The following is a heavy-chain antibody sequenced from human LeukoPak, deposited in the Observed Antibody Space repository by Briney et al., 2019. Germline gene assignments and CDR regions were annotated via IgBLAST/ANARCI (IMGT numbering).Heavy chain of an antibody. CDR1: GFTLSSYW. CDR2: IKQDGSEK. D-gene: IGHD3-3*01. CDR3: ARELNDFWSGYYY. J-gene: IGHJ4*02. Sequence: GGSLRLSCAASGFTLSSYWMSWVRQAPGKGLEWVANIKQDGSEKYYVDSVKGRFTISRDNAKNSLYLQMNSLRAEDTAVYYCARELNDFWSGYYYWGQGTLVTVSS. V-gene: IGHV3-7*01.